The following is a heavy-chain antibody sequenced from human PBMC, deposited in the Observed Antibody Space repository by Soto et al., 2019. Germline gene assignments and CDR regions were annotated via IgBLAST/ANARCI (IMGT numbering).Heavy chain of an antibody. CDR2: LYSGGAT. J-gene: IGHJ4*02. CDR1: GFIVSSNY. Sequence: EVRLMESGGGMIQPGGSLRLSCAASGFIVSSNYMTWVRQAPGKGLEWVSLLYSGGATHYAASVKGRFTISSHSAQNTLFLHMNSLRTEDTATYDCVRGRYGSEIHWGQGTKVTVSS. D-gene: IGHD3-10*01. V-gene: IGHV3-53*04. CDR3: VRGRYGSEIH.